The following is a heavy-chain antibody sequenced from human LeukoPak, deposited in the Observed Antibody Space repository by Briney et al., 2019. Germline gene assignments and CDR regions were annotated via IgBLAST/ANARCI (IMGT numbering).Heavy chain of an antibody. D-gene: IGHD4-11*01. CDR1: GFTLSSYG. J-gene: IGHJ4*02. V-gene: IGHV3-33*01. Sequence: RGSLSLSCAASGFTLSSYGMHWVRQAPGKGLERVALIWNDGSNTYSADSVKGRFTISRDNSKNTLYLQMNSLRAEDTAVCYCARAYSNYEFDYWGQGTLVTVCS. CDR3: ARAYSNYEFDY. CDR2: IWNDGSNT.